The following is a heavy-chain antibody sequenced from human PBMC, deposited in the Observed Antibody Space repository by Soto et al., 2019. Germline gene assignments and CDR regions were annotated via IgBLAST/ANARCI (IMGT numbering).Heavy chain of an antibody. D-gene: IGHD1-1*01. CDR3: ARNNYNSSCSDY. CDR1: GFTFSSYS. V-gene: IGHV3-21*03. J-gene: IGHJ4*02. Sequence: EVQLVESGGGLVKPGGSLRLSCAASGFTFSSYSMNWVRQAPGKGLEWVSSISSSSSYIYYADSVKGRFTISRDNAKNSLYLQMDSQRAEDKGVYFWARNNYNSSCSDYLGQGTLVTVSS. CDR2: ISSSSSYI.